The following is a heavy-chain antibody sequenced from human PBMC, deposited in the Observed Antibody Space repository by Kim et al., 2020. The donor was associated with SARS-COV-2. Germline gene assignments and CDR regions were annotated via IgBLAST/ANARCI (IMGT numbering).Heavy chain of an antibody. J-gene: IGHJ6*02. V-gene: IGHV4-59*13. CDR3: ARWRGRGMVATKLYYYYGMDV. Sequence: SETLSLTCTVSGGSISSYYWSWIRQPPGKGLEWIGYIYYSGSTNYNPSLKSRVTISVDTSKNQFSLKLSSVTAADTAVYYCARWRGRGMVATKLYYYYGMDVWGQGTTVTVSS. CDR2: IYYSGST. D-gene: IGHD5-12*01. CDR1: GGSISSYY.